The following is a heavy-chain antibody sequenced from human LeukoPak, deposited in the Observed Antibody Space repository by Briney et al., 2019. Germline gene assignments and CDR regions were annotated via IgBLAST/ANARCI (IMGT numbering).Heavy chain of an antibody. D-gene: IGHD5-24*01. J-gene: IGHJ5*02. CDR1: GYTFTNYG. CDR2: ISAYNGNT. CDR3: ARESRTVQMATSMHGHWFDP. Sequence: ASVKVSCKASGYTFTNYGISWVRQAPGQGLEWMGWISAYNGNTNYAQKFQGLVTMTRDTSTSTVYMELRSLRSADTAVYYCARESRTVQMATSMHGHWFDPWGQGTLVTVSS. V-gene: IGHV1-18*01.